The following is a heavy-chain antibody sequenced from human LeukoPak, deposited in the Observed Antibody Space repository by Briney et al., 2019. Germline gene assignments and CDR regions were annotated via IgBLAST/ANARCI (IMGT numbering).Heavy chain of an antibody. CDR3: ARDLGPSYDYVWGSYRYTEAFDI. CDR1: GGSTSSTTYY. D-gene: IGHD3-16*02. CDR2: IYYSGST. J-gene: IGHJ3*02. Sequence: SETLSLTCTVSGGSTSSTTYYWGWIRQPPGKDLEWIGSIYYSGSTYYTPSLKSRVTISVDTSKNQFSLKLSSVTAADTAVYYCARDLGPSYDYVWGSYRYTEAFDIWGQGTMVTVSS. V-gene: IGHV4-39*07.